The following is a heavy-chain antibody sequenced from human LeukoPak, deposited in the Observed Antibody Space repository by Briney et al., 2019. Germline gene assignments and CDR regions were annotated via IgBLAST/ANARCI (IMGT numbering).Heavy chain of an antibody. J-gene: IGHJ4*02. CDR3: ARDLERGFDY. CDR2: ISSSSSYI. CDR1: GFTFSSYS. D-gene: IGHD5-24*01. Sequence: GGSLRLSCAASGFTFSSYSMNWVRQAPGKGLEWVSSISSSSSYIYYADSVKGRFTISRGNAKNSLYLQMNSLRAEDTAVYYCARDLERGFDYWGQGTLVTVSS. V-gene: IGHV3-21*01.